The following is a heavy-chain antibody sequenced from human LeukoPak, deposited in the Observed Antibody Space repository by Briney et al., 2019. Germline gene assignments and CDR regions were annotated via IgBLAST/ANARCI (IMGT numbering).Heavy chain of an antibody. CDR1: GFTFSSYE. J-gene: IGHJ4*02. CDR3: SRGIGLERRYFQFDY. Sequence: GGSLRLSCVASGFTFSSYEMNWVRQVPGKALEWVSYIDFGGRIINYADHVKGRFTISRDNAKNSVYLQMNSLRAEDTAVYYCSRGIGLERRYFQFDYWGQGILVTVSS. D-gene: IGHD1-1*01. CDR2: IDFGGRII. V-gene: IGHV3-48*03.